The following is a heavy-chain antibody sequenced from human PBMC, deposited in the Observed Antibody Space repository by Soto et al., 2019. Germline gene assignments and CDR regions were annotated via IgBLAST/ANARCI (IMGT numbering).Heavy chain of an antibody. Sequence: TLSLTCTVSGGSVSKYYWNWIRQPAGKGLEWIGRIYTTRSPNYNPSLKSRVTMSVDTSKNQFSLKLNLNSVTAADTAVYYCARSPAYGDYANLDTWGQGTLVTVSS. CDR1: GGSVSKYY. CDR3: ARSPAYGDYANLDT. J-gene: IGHJ5*02. V-gene: IGHV4-4*07. CDR2: IYTTRSP. D-gene: IGHD4-17*01.